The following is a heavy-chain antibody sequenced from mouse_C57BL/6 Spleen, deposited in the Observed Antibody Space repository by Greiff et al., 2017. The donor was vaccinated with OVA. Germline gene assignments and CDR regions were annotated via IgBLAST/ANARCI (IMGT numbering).Heavy chain of an antibody. CDR1: GYAFSSSW. Sequence: LQESGPELVKPGASVKISCKASGYAFSSSWMNWVKQRPGKGLEWIGRIYPGDGDTNYNGKFKGKATLTADKSSSTAYMQLSSLTSEDSAVYFCARRNYYAMDYWGQGTSVTVSS. J-gene: IGHJ4*01. CDR3: ARRNYYAMDY. CDR2: IYPGDGDT. V-gene: IGHV1-82*01.